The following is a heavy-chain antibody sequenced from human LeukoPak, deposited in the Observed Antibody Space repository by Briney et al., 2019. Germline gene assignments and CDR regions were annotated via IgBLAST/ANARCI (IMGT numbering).Heavy chain of an antibody. D-gene: IGHD6-19*01. Sequence: SQTLSLTCTVSGGSISSDIYYWSWIRQPAGNTLEWIGRIYTRGSTNYNPSLKSRVTISVDTSKNQFSLKLTSVTTADTAVYYCARPVTARGGSGWPQHIDYWGQGTLVSVSS. CDR2: IYTRGST. V-gene: IGHV4-61*02. J-gene: IGHJ4*02. CDR3: ARPVTARGGSGWPQHIDY. CDR1: GGSISSDIYY.